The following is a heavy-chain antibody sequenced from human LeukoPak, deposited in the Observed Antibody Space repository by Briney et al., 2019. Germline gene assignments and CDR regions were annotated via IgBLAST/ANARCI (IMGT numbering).Heavy chain of an antibody. J-gene: IGHJ4*02. V-gene: IGHV3-23*01. CDR1: GFTFRSYA. Sequence: GGSLRLSCAASGFTFRSYAMSWVRQAPGKGLEWVSSLSGSHSSTYYADSVKGRFIISRDNSKNTLYLQMNSLRAEDTAVYYCAKADILTGYGYFDYWGQGTLVTVSS. CDR2: LSGSHSST. CDR3: AKADILTGYGYFDY. D-gene: IGHD3-9*01.